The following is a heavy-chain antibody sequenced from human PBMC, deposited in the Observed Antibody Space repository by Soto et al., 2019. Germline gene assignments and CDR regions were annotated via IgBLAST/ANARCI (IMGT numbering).Heavy chain of an antibody. Sequence: SETLSLTCTVSGGSISSGGYYWNWIRQHPGKGLEWIGYIYYSGSTYYSPSLKSRVTISVDTSKNQLSLKLSSVTAADTAVYYCAHILSGSQFNYWGQGTPVTVSS. J-gene: IGHJ4*02. CDR2: IYYSGST. D-gene: IGHD3-9*01. CDR1: GGSISSGGYY. CDR3: AHILSGSQFNY. V-gene: IGHV4-31*03.